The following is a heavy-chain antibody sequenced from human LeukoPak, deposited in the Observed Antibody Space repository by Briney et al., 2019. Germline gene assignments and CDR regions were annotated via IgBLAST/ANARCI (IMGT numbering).Heavy chain of an antibody. CDR1: GDSVSSNSAA. D-gene: IGHD2-15*01. J-gene: IGHJ5*02. CDR3: ARDELGYCSGGSCYSEISWFDP. CDR2: TYYRSKWYN. Sequence: SQTLSLTCAISGDSVSSNSAAWNWIRQSPSRGLEWLGRTYYRSKWYNDYAVSVKSRITINPDTSKNQFSLQLNSVTPEDTAVYCCARDELGYCSGGSCYSEISWFDPWGQGTLVTVSS. V-gene: IGHV6-1*01.